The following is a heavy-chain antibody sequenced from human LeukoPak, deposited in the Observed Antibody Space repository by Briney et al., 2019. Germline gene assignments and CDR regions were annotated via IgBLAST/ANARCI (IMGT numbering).Heavy chain of an antibody. CDR1: GYTFTNYD. CDR3: ARDPLYDSSGYYFDY. Sequence: ASVKVSCKASGYTFTNYDINWVRQAPGQGLEWMGIINPSGGSTSYAQKFQGRVTMTRDTSTSTVYMELSSLRSEDTAVYYCARDPLYDSSGYYFDYWGQGTLVTVSS. D-gene: IGHD3-22*01. J-gene: IGHJ4*02. CDR2: INPSGGST. V-gene: IGHV1-46*01.